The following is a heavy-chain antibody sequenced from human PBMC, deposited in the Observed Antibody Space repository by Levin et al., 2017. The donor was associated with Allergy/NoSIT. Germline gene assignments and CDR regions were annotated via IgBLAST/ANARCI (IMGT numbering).Heavy chain of an antibody. CDR2: ISWNSGSI. CDR1: GFTFDDYA. J-gene: IGHJ1*01. CDR3: AKGWYREYFQH. D-gene: IGHD6-19*01. Sequence: PGGSLRLSCAASGFTFDDYAMHWVRQAPGKGLEWVSGISWNSGSIGYADSVKGRFTISRDNAKNSLYLQMNSLRAEDTALYYCAKGWYREYFQHWGQGTLVTVSS. V-gene: IGHV3-9*01.